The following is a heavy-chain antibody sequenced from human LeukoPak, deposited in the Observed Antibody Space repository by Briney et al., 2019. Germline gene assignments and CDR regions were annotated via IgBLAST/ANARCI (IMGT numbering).Heavy chain of an antibody. Sequence: SETLSLTCTVSGGSISSSIYYWSWIRQPPGKGLEWIGYIYYSGSTNYNPSLKSRVTISVDTSKNQFSLKLSSVTAADTAVYYCARVRSGNFDYWGQGTLVTVSS. D-gene: IGHD2-15*01. J-gene: IGHJ4*02. CDR2: IYYSGST. CDR1: GGSISSSIYY. CDR3: ARVRSGNFDY. V-gene: IGHV4-61*01.